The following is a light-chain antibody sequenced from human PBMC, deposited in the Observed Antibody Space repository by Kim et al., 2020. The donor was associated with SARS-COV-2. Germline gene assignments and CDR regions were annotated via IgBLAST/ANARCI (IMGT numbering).Light chain of an antibody. CDR1: QGIHIY. CDR3: QQNENLPYT. V-gene: IGKV1-33*01. Sequence: SASVGDRVTITCQASQGIHIYLNWYQQKPGKAPKLLIYDASNLEAGVPPRLSGSGSGTNFTFTISSLQPDDIATYYCQQNENLPYTFGQGTKLEI. J-gene: IGKJ2*01. CDR2: DAS.